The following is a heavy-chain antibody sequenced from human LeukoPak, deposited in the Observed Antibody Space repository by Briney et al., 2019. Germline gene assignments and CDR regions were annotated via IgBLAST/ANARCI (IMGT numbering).Heavy chain of an antibody. V-gene: IGHV1-69*04. CDR3: ATSTGSGGSCYSD. Sequence: GASVKVSCKASGGTFISYAISWVRQAPGQGLEWMGRIIPILGIANYAQKFQGRVTITADKSTSTAYMELSSLRAEDTAVHYCATSTGSGGSCYSDWGQGTLVTVSS. CDR1: GGTFISYA. J-gene: IGHJ4*02. CDR2: IIPILGIA. D-gene: IGHD2-15*01.